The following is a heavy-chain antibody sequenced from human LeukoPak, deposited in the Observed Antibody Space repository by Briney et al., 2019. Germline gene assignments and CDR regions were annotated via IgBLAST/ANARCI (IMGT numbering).Heavy chain of an antibody. V-gene: IGHV3-23*01. CDR3: AKNPDIVVVPAAFFDY. CDR2: ISGSGGST. J-gene: IGHJ4*02. CDR1: GFTFSSYA. Sequence: GGSLRPSCAASGFTFSSYAMSWVRQAPGKGLEWVSAISGSGGSTYYADSVKGRFTISRDNSKNTLYLQMNSLRAEDTAVYYCAKNPDIVVVPAAFFDYWGQGTLVTVSS. D-gene: IGHD2-2*01.